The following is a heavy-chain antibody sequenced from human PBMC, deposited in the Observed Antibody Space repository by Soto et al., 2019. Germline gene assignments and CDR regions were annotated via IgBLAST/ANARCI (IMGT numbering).Heavy chain of an antibody. V-gene: IGHV1-18*04. Sequence: QIQLVQSGAEVKKPGASVKVSCKASGYTFTSFGISWVRQAPGQGLEWMGWISGYNGDTDIAQKVQGRVTMTTDTSTSTAYMELRSLRSDDTAVYFCARDKMIYTFGSATFDYWGQGTVVTVSS. J-gene: IGHJ4*02. D-gene: IGHD3-10*01. CDR1: GYTFTSFG. CDR2: ISGYNGDT. CDR3: ARDKMIYTFGSATFDY.